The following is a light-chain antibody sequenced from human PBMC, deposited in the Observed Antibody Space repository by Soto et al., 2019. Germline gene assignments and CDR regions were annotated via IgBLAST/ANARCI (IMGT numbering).Light chain of an antibody. Sequence: EIVLTQSPGTLSLSPGERATLSCRASQSVSSSYLAWYQQKPGQAPRLLIYGASSRATGIPDRFSGSGSGTDFTLTISRLEPEDFAVYYCQQYGSSFPLTFGGGTKV. V-gene: IGKV3-20*01. CDR1: QSVSSSY. CDR2: GAS. J-gene: IGKJ4*01. CDR3: QQYGSSFPLT.